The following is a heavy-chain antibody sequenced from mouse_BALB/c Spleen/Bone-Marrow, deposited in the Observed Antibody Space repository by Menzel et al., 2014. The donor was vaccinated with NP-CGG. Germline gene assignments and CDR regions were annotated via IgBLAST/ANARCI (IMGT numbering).Heavy chain of an antibody. V-gene: IGHV14-3*02. CDR1: GFNIKDSY. J-gene: IGHJ4*01. CDR2: IDPANGNT. Sequence: EVKLMESGAELVKPGASVKSSCTASGFNIKDSYVHWVKQRPEQGLEWIGRIDPANGNTKYDPKFQGKATITADTSSNTAYLQLSSLTSEDTAVYYCARWEYYAMDYWGQGTSVTVSS. CDR3: ARWEYYAMDY. D-gene: IGHD4-1*01.